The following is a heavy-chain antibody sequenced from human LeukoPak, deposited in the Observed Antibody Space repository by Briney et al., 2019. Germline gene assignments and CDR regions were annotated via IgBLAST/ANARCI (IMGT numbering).Heavy chain of an antibody. Sequence: GGSLRLSCAASGFIFSSYGMHWVRQAPGKGLEWVAVIYYDGSNKYYADSVRGRFTISRDNSKNTLFLQMSSLRAEDTAVYYCARETFYSSGVYGLDVWGQGTTVTVSS. CDR3: ARETFYSSGVYGLDV. J-gene: IGHJ6*02. CDR1: GFIFSSYG. CDR2: IYYDGSNK. D-gene: IGHD3-22*01. V-gene: IGHV3-33*01.